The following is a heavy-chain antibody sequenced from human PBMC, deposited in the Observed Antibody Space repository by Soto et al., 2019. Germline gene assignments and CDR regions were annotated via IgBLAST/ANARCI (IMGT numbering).Heavy chain of an antibody. D-gene: IGHD1-26*01. J-gene: IGHJ4*02. CDR2: IYWDDDE. Sequence: QITLKESGPTLVKSTQTLTLTCTFSGFSLTTDGEGVGWVRQSPGEALEWLALIYWDDDERYSPSLKTRLTITKEISRNLVVLVMTSMEPVDTGTYFCAHSRNLITEDAQVGDFDYWGQGT. V-gene: IGHV2-5*02. CDR1: GFSLTTDGEG. CDR3: AHSRNLITEDAQVGDFDY.